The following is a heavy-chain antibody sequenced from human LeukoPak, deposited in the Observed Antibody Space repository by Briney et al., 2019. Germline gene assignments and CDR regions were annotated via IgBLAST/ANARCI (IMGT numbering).Heavy chain of an antibody. CDR2: INPNSGGT. J-gene: IGHJ4*02. Sequence: GASVKVSCKASGYTFTGYYMYWVRQAPGQGLEWMGWINPNSGGTNYAQKFQGRVTMTRDTSISTAYMELSRLRSDDTAVYYCARDSGSYDTDNNFDYWGQGTLVTVSS. CDR1: GYTFTGYY. D-gene: IGHD1-26*01. V-gene: IGHV1-2*02. CDR3: ARDSGSYDTDNNFDY.